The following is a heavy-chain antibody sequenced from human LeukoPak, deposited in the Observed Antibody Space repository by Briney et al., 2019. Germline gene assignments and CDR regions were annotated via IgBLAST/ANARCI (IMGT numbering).Heavy chain of an antibody. Sequence: GGSLRLSCAASTFTFSRYAMAWVRQAPGKGLEWVSAISGSGGSTYYADSVKGRFTISRDNSKNTLYLQMNSLRAEDTAVYYCAKANRGKKDCYYGMDVWGQGTTVTVSS. J-gene: IGHJ6*02. CDR2: ISGSGGST. D-gene: IGHD3-10*01. CDR3: AKANRGKKDCYYGMDV. CDR1: TFTFSRYA. V-gene: IGHV3-23*01.